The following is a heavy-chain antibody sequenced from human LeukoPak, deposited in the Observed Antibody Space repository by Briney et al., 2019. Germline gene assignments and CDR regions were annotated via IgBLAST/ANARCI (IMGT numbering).Heavy chain of an antibody. D-gene: IGHD4/OR15-4a*01. Sequence: PGGSLRLSCAVSGFTFNKYYMHWVRQAPGHGLVWVSRISSDGSNTNYAASVKGRFTISRDNAKNTLYLQMNSLRAEDTAVYYCIRVPYWGQGALVTVSS. CDR3: IRVPY. CDR1: GFTFNKYY. V-gene: IGHV3-74*01. J-gene: IGHJ4*02. CDR2: ISSDGSNT.